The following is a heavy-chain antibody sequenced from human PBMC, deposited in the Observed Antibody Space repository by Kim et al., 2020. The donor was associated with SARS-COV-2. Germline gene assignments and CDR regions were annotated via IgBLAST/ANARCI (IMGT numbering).Heavy chain of an antibody. D-gene: IGHD3-9*01. V-gene: IGHV3-30-3*01. Sequence: GGSLRLSCAASGFTFSSYAMHWVRQAPGKGLEWVAVISYDGSNKYYADSVKGLFTISRDNSKNTLYLQMNSLRAEDTAVYYCARDQQRRDDWLLYYYYYGMDVWGQGTTVTVSS. CDR2: ISYDGSNK. CDR3: ARDQQRRDDWLLYYYYYGMDV. CDR1: GFTFSSYA. J-gene: IGHJ6*02.